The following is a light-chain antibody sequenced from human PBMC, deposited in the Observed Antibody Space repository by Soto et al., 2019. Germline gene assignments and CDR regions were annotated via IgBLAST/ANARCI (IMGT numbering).Light chain of an antibody. CDR1: QSVSSN. Sequence: EIVMTQSPATLSVSPGERATLSCRASQSVSSNLAWYQQKRGQAPRLLIYGASTRATGIPARFSGSGSGTEFTLTISSLQSEDFAVYYCQQHYNWPRTFGQGTKVEIK. J-gene: IGKJ1*01. V-gene: IGKV3-15*01. CDR3: QQHYNWPRT. CDR2: GAS.